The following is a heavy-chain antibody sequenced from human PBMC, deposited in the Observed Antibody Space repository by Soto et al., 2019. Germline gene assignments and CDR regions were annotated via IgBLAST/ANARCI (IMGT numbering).Heavy chain of an antibody. D-gene: IGHD3-22*01. CDR1: GGSISSGGYY. CDR2: IYYSGST. CDR3: ATDYYDSSGPPHFDY. J-gene: IGHJ4*02. Sequence: PSETLSLTCTVSGGSISSGGYYWSWIRQHPGKGLEWIGYIYYSGSTYYNPSLKSRVTISVDTSKNQFSLKLSSVTAADTAVYYCATDYYDSSGPPHFDYWGQGTLVTVSS. V-gene: IGHV4-31*03.